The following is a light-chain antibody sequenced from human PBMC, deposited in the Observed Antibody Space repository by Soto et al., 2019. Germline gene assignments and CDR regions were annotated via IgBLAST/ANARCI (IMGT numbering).Light chain of an antibody. Sequence: IEITQSPSSLSASVGGRVTIACQASQSISTSLHWHHQKPGKAPDLLIYAASSLQSGVPSRFSGSGSGTDFTLTITVLQPEDFTTYYCPHNYSMPITFGQGRRLEIK. CDR2: AAS. V-gene: IGKV1-39*01. J-gene: IGKJ5*01. CDR3: PHNYSMPIT. CDR1: QSISTS.